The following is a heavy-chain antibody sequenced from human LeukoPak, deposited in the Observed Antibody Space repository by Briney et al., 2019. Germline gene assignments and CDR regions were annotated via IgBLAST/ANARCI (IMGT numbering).Heavy chain of an antibody. J-gene: IGHJ6*02. CDR1: GYTFTSYG. Sequence: ASVKVSCKASGYTFTSYGISWVRQAPGQGLEWMGWISAYNGNTNYAQKLQDRVTMTTDTSTSTAYMELRSLRSDDTAVYYCAREDGELSYYYYYGMDVWGQGTTVTVSS. CDR3: AREDGELSYYYYYGMDV. CDR2: ISAYNGNT. V-gene: IGHV1-18*01. D-gene: IGHD3-16*02.